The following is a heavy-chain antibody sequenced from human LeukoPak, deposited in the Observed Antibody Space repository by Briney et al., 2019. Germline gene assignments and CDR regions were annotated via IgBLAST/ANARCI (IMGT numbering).Heavy chain of an antibody. CDR2: INPSGGRI. J-gene: IGHJ4*02. CDR3: ARDQRYYDSSGHLDY. CDR1: GYTFTGYY. D-gene: IGHD3-22*01. Sequence: ASVKVSCKASGYTFTGYYMHWVRQAPGQGLEWMGIINPSGGRISYAQKFQGRVTMTRDTSTSTVYMELSSLRSEDTAVYYCARDQRYYDSSGHLDYWGQGTLVTVSS. V-gene: IGHV1-46*01.